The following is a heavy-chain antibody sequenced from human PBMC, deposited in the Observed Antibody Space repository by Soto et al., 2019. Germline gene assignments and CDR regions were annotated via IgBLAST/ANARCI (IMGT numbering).Heavy chain of an antibody. D-gene: IGHD2-2*01. J-gene: IGHJ4*02. CDR3: AGPSSAYCSDTNCYVAPCHY. V-gene: IGHV4-38-2*01. CDR1: ITNIYY. Sequence: SETLSLTCAVSITNIYYFGWIRQPPGKGLEWIGSIYHSGSTYYNPSLKSRVTISVVTTRNEVSLKLRSVTAADTAVYFSAGPSSAYCSDTNCYVAPCHYWGQGIMVTVSS. CDR2: IYHSGST.